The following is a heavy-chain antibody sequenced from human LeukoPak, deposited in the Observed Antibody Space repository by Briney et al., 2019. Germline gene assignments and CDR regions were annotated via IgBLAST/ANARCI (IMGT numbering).Heavy chain of an antibody. D-gene: IGHD3-22*01. CDR1: GFTFSSAA. CDR2: TTGSDAKT. Sequence: GGYLRLYCAASGFTFSSAAMTWVRQAPGQGLEWVSATTGSDAKTYYADSVKVRFTVSRDYSRNTLHLQMNSLRAEDTAIYYCAKGPQLGSGYHPDYWGQGTLVTVSS. V-gene: IGHV3-23*01. CDR3: AKGPQLGSGYHPDY. J-gene: IGHJ4*02.